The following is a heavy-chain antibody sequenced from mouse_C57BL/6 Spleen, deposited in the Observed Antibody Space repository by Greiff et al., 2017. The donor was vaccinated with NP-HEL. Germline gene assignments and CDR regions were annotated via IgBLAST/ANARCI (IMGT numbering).Heavy chain of an antibody. D-gene: IGHD1-1*01. CDR3: ARRDYGSSRDYAMDY. J-gene: IGHJ4*01. CDR1: GFTFSSYA. V-gene: IGHV5-4*03. CDR2: ISDGGSYT. Sequence: EVMLVESGGGLVKPGGSLKLSCAASGFTFSSYAMSWVRQTPEKRLEWVATISDGGSYTYYPDNVKGRFTISRDNAKNNLYLQMSHLKSEDTAMYYCARRDYGSSRDYAMDYWGQGTSVTVSS.